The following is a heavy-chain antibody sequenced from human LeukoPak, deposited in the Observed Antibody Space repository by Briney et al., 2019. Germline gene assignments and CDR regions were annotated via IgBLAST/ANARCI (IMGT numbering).Heavy chain of an antibody. CDR2: IYTSGST. CDR1: GGSISSGSYY. CDR3: ARVHSPDSILDY. V-gene: IGHV4-61*02. D-gene: IGHD1-26*01. Sequence: SQTLSLTCTVSGGSISSGSYYWSWIRQPAGKGLEWIGRIYTSGSTNYNPSLKSRATISVDTSKNQFSLKLSSVTAADTAVYYCARVHSPDSILDYWGQGTLVTVSS. J-gene: IGHJ4*02.